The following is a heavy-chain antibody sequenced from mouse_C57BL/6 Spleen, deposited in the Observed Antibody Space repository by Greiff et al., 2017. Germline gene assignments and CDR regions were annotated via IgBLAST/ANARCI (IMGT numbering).Heavy chain of an antibody. Sequence: QVQLQQPGTELVKPGASVQLSCKASGYTFTSYWMHWVKQRPGQGLEWIGNINPSNGGTNYNEKFKSKATLTVDKSSSTAYMQLSSLTSEDSAVYYCARSSLYYGILFDYWGQGTTLTVSS. J-gene: IGHJ2*01. CDR2: INPSNGGT. CDR1: GYTFTSYW. D-gene: IGHD2-1*01. V-gene: IGHV1-53*01. CDR3: ARSSLYYGILFDY.